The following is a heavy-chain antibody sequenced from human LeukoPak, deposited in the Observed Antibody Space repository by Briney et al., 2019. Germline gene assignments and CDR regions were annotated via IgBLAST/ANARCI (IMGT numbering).Heavy chain of an antibody. CDR3: ARVRVLEAGRYHFDH. CDR2: ISGSGGST. CDR1: GFTFSNYA. D-gene: IGHD3-9*01. J-gene: IGHJ4*02. Sequence: GGSLRLSCAASGFTFSNYAMSWVRQAPGKGLEWVSGISGSGGSTYYADSVKGRLTISRDNSKNTLYLQMDSLRAEDAAMYFCARVRVLEAGRYHFDHWGLGTLVTVSS. V-gene: IGHV3-23*01.